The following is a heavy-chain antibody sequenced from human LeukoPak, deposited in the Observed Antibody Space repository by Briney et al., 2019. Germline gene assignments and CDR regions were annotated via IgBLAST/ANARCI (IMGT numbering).Heavy chain of an antibody. V-gene: IGHV4-30-4*01. CDR2: IYYSGST. J-gene: IGHJ3*02. D-gene: IGHD2-15*01. Sequence: PSETLSLTCTVSGGSISSGDYYWSWIRQPPGKGLEWIGYIYYSGSTYYNPSLKSRVTISVDTSKNQFSLKLSSVTAADTAVYYCARSSRYCSGGSCYLPWVVPLRSDAFDIWGQGTMVTVSS. CDR1: GGSISSGDYY. CDR3: ARSSRYCSGGSCYLPWVVPLRSDAFDI.